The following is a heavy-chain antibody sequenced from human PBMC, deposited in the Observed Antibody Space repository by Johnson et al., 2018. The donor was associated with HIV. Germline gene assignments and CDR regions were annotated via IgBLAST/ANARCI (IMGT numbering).Heavy chain of an antibody. V-gene: IGHV3-66*02. J-gene: IGHJ3*02. CDR1: GFTVSSNY. Sequence: VQLVESGGGLVQPGGSLRLSCAASGFTVSSNYMSWVRQAPGKGLEWVSVIYSGGSTYYADSVKGRFTISRDNSKNTLHLQMNSLRAEDTALYYCAKDRNWGASGAFDITMIVVVPDAFDIWGQGTMVTVSS. CDR3: AKDRNWGASGAFDITMIVVVPDAFDI. CDR2: IYSGGST. D-gene: IGHD3-22*01.